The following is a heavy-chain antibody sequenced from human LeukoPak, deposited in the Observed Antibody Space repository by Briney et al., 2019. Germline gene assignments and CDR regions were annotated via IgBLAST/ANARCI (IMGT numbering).Heavy chain of an antibody. Sequence: TSETLSLTCAVDGGCFSGYCWRWLRQPPGKGLEWIGEINHSGSTSYKPPLKSRVTISVDTSKNQFSLKLSSVTAADPAVYYCARGGAKRHVYYYYGMVVWGQGPTVTLST. CDR3: ARGGAKRHVYYYYGMVV. D-gene: IGHD3-10*01. V-gene: IGHV4-34*01. CDR1: GGCFSGYC. J-gene: IGHJ6*01. CDR2: INHSGST.